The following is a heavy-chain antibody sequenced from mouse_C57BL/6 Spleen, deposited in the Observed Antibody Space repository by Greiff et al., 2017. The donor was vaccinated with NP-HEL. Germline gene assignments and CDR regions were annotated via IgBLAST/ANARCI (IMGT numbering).Heavy chain of an antibody. CDR1: GFTFSSYA. D-gene: IGHD2-5*01. CDR2: ISDGGSYT. V-gene: IGHV5-4*01. CDR3: ARDKNNYSNYDWFAY. J-gene: IGHJ3*01. Sequence: EVMLVESGGGLVKPGGSLKLSCAASGFTFSSYAMSWVRQTPEKRLEWVATISDGGSYTYYPDNVKGRFTISRDNAKNNLYLQMSHLKSEDTAMYYCARDKNNYSNYDWFAYWGQGTLVTVSA.